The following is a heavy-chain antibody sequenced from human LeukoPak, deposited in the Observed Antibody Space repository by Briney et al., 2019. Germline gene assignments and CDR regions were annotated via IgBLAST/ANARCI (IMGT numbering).Heavy chain of an antibody. Sequence: GRSLRLSCAASGFTFSNAWMSWVRQAPGKGLEWVGRIKSKTDGGTTDYAAPVKGRFTISRDDSKNTLYLQMNSLKTEDTAVYYCTTFLTSGIVVVPAALEGVDYWGQGTLVTVSS. J-gene: IGHJ4*02. CDR1: GFTFSNAW. D-gene: IGHD2-2*01. CDR3: TTFLTSGIVVVPAALEGVDY. CDR2: IKSKTDGGTT. V-gene: IGHV3-15*01.